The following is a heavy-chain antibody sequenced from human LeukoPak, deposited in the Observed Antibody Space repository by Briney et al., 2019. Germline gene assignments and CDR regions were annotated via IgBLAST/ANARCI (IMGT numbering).Heavy chain of an antibody. CDR2: IIPIFGTA. J-gene: IGHJ5*02. CDR3: ARAIRGYYGSGSYWFDP. D-gene: IGHD3-10*01. Sequence: SVKVSCKASGYTFTSYDINWVRQAPGQGLEWMGGIIPIFGTANYAQKFQGRVTITADESTSTAYMELSSLRSEDTAVYYCARAIRGYYGSGSYWFDPWGQGTLVTVSS. V-gene: IGHV1-69*13. CDR1: GYTFTSYD.